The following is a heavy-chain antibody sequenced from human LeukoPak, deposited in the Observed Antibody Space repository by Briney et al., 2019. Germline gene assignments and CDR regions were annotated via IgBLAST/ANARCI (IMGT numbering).Heavy chain of an antibody. CDR3: ARDLEWVVAARDNLFDP. J-gene: IGHJ5*02. CDR1: GGTFSSYA. CDR2: ISPILGTA. Sequence: GASVKVSCRAWGGTFSSYAISWVRQAPGQGLEWMIGISPILGTANYAQKFQGRVTITADKSTRTAYMELSSLRSEDTAVYYCARDLEWVVAARDNLFDPWGQGTLVTVSS. V-gene: IGHV1-69*10. D-gene: IGHD2-15*01.